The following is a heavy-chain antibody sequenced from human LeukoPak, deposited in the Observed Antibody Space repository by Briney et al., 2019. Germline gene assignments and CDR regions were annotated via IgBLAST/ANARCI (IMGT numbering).Heavy chain of an antibody. CDR3: ARGRRVNRSMVRGVIEWFDP. Sequence: GASVKVSCKASGYTFTSHDINWVRQATGQGLEWMGWMNPNSGNTGYAQKFQGRVTMTRNTSISTAYMELSSLRSEDTAVYYCARGRRVNRSMVRGVIEWFDPWGQGTLVTVSS. CDR1: GYTFTSHD. V-gene: IGHV1-8*01. J-gene: IGHJ5*02. CDR2: MNPNSGNT. D-gene: IGHD3-10*01.